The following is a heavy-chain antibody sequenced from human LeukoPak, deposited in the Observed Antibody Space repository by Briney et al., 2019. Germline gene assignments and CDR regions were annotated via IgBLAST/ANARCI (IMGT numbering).Heavy chain of an antibody. J-gene: IGHJ4*03. CDR2: ISGSGGST. CDR3: AKGRRDSSSWRYFDY. D-gene: IGHD6-13*01. CDR1: GFTFSSYA. V-gene: IGHV3-23*01. Sequence: GGSLRLSCAASGFTFSSYAMSWVRQAPGKGLEWVSDISGSGGSTYYADSVKGRFTISRDNSKNTLFLQLNSLRAEDTARDYRAKGRRDSSSWRYFDYWGQGSLVTVSS.